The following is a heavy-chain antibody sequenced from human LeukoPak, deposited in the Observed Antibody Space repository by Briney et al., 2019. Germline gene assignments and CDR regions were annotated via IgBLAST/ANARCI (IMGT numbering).Heavy chain of an antibody. CDR1: GYTFTSYY. J-gene: IGHJ6*04. CDR3: ARGGREMRFGV. CDR2: INPSGGST. Sequence: ASVKVSCRASGYTFTSYYMHWVRQAPGQGLEWMGIINPSGGSTSYAQKFQGRVTMTRDMSTRTVYMELSSLRSEDPAVYYCARGGREMRFGVWGKGTTVTVSS. V-gene: IGHV1-46*01. D-gene: IGHD3-3*01.